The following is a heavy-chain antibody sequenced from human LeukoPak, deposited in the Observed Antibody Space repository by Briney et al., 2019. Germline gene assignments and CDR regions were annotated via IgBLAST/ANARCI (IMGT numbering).Heavy chain of an antibody. CDR1: GFTFAGYA. Sequence: GGSLRLSCAASGFTFAGYAMSWVRQAPGKGLEWVSGISDSGGTTYYTDSVKGRFTISRDNSKNTLYLQMNSLRAEDTATYYCAREDPGPFDAFDTWGQGAKVTVSS. J-gene: IGHJ3*02. V-gene: IGHV3-23*01. CDR3: AREDPGPFDAFDT. CDR2: ISDSGGTT.